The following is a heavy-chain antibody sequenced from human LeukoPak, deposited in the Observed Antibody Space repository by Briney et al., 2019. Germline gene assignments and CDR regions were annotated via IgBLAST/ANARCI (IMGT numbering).Heavy chain of an antibody. CDR2: ISSSSSYT. D-gene: IGHD5-12*01. J-gene: IGHJ4*02. V-gene: IGHV3-11*06. CDR3: ARAHSGYDPSDY. Sequence: GGSLRLSCAASGFTFSDYYMSWIRQAPGKGLEWVSYISSSSSYTNYADSVKGRFTISRDNAKNSLYLQMNILRAGDTAVYYCARAHSGYDPSDYWGQGTLVTVSS. CDR1: GFTFSDYY.